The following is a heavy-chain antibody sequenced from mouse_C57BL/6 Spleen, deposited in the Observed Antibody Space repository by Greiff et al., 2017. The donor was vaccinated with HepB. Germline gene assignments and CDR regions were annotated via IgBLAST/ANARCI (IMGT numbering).Heavy chain of an antibody. CDR3: ARLYYYDSSLYAMDY. Sequence: VQLQQSVAELVRPGASVKLSCTASGFNIKNTYMHWVKQRPEQGLEWIGRIDPANGNTKYAPKFQGKATITADTSSNTAYLQLSSLTSEDTAISYCARLYYYDSSLYAMDYWGQGASVTVSS. CDR1: GFNIKNTY. J-gene: IGHJ4*01. V-gene: IGHV14-3*01. D-gene: IGHD1-1*01. CDR2: IDPANGNT.